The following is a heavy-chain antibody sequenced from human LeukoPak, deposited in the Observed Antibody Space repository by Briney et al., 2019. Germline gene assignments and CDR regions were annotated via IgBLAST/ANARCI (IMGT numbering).Heavy chain of an antibody. Sequence: SQTLSLTCTVSGGSISSGGYYWSWIRQHPGKGLEWIGYIYYSGSTHYNPSLKSRVTISVDTSKNQFSLKLSSVTAADTAVYYCARGVVPAAISYYYMDVWGKGTTVTVSS. CDR1: GGSISSGGYY. V-gene: IGHV4-31*03. J-gene: IGHJ6*03. D-gene: IGHD2-2*01. CDR2: IYYSGST. CDR3: ARGVVPAAISYYYMDV.